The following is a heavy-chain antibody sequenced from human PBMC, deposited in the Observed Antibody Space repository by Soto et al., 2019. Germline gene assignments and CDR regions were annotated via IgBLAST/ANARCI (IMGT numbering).Heavy chain of an antibody. D-gene: IGHD3-9*01. CDR1: GFTFSSYG. CDR3: AKNTGRYFDWLLQESFFGY. V-gene: IGHV3-30*18. J-gene: IGHJ4*02. CDR2: ISYDGSNK. Sequence: QVQLVESGGGVVQPGRSLRLSCAASGFTFSSYGMHWVRQAPGKGLEWVAVISYDGSNKYYADSVKGRFTISRDNSKNTLYLQMNSLRAEDTAVYYCAKNTGRYFDWLLQESFFGYWGQGTLVTVSS.